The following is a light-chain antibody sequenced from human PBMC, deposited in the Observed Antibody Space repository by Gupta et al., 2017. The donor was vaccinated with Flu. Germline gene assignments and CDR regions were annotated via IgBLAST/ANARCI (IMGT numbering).Light chain of an antibody. J-gene: IGLJ3*02. V-gene: IGLV1-40*01. CDR1: ISNIGAGYD. CDR2: GNS. CDR3: QSYDSSLSGSV. Sequence: QSVLMQPPSLSGAPGQRVTMSCAGSISNIGAGYDVHWYQQLPGTAPKLLIYGNSNRPSGVPDRFSGSKSGTSASLAITGLQAEDEADYYCQSYDSSLSGSVFGGGTKLTVL.